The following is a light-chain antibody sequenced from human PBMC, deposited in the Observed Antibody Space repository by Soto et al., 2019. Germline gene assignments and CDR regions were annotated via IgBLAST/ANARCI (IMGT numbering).Light chain of an antibody. CDR3: GTWDSSLSAYV. Sequence: QSVLTQPPSVSAAPGQKVTISCSGSSSNIGNNYVSWYQQLPGTAPKLLIYDNNKRPSGIPDRFSGSKSGTSATLGITGLQTWDEADYYCGTWDSSLSAYVFRTGTKLTVL. V-gene: IGLV1-51*01. CDR1: SSNIGNNY. J-gene: IGLJ1*01. CDR2: DNN.